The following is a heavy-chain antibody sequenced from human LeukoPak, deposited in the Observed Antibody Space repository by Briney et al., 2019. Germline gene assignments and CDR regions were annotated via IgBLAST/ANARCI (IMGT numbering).Heavy chain of an antibody. CDR3: VRHGYTASHFFLDY. CDR2: IYTTGMT. Sequence: SETLSLTCTLSTASINIYYSGWVRQPARGGLECVGRIYTTGMTQYDPSLQSRVTMSEDTSQKQFSLTLRSVTAADTAIYFCVRHGYTASHFFLDYWSQGALVTVSS. D-gene: IGHD5-18*01. J-gene: IGHJ4*02. V-gene: IGHV4-4*07. CDR1: TASINIYY.